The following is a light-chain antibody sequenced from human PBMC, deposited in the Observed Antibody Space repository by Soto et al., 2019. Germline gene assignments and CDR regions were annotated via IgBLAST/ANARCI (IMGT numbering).Light chain of an antibody. J-gene: IGKJ4*01. CDR2: LGS. CDR3: MQALQTPVT. Sequence: DIVMTQSPLSLPDTPGEPASISCRSSQSLLHSNGYNYLDWYLQKPGQSPQLLIYLGSNRASGVPDRFSGSGSGTDFILKISRVEAEDVGVYYCMQALQTPVTFGGGTKVEIK. V-gene: IGKV2-28*01. CDR1: QSLLHSNGYNY.